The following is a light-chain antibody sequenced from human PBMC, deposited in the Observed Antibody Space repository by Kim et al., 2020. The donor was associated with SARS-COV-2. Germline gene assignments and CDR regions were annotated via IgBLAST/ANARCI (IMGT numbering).Light chain of an antibody. CDR2: GAS. CDR1: QSVSSG. CDR3: QQYNDWPALS. Sequence: ETVMTQSPATLSVSPGERVTLSCRASQSVSSGLAWYQQKPGQSPRLLIYGASIRATDIPARFSGSGSGTEFTLTISSLQSEDSAVYYCQQYNDWPALSFGGGTKVEI. J-gene: IGKJ4*01. V-gene: IGKV3-15*01.